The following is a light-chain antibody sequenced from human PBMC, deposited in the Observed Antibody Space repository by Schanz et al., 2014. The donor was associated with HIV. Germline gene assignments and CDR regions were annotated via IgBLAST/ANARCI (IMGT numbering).Light chain of an antibody. CDR1: NSNIGTTP. CDR2: NDH. CDR3: ATWDDALNAWV. J-gene: IGLJ3*02. Sequence: QSVLTQPPSASGTPGQRVTISCSGSNSNIGTTPANWYQQLPGTAPRLLLYNDHFRPSGVPDRFSGSMSSTSASLAISGLQSEDEADFYCATWDDALNAWVFGGGTKLTVL. V-gene: IGLV1-44*01.